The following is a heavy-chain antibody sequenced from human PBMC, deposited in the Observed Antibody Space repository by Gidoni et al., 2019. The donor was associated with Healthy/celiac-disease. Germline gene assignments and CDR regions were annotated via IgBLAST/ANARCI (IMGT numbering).Heavy chain of an antibody. CDR3: ARDTYSSSSGTSDY. V-gene: IGHV3-33*01. CDR1: GCTFSSSG. CDR2: IWYDVSNQ. D-gene: IGHD6-6*01. Sequence: QVQLVESGGGVVQPGRSLRLSRAASGCTFSSSGMHWVRQAHGKWLEWVAVIWYDVSNQYYADSVKGRFTISRDNSKNTLYLQMNSLRAEDTAVYYCARDTYSSSSGTSDYWGQGTLVPVSS. J-gene: IGHJ4*02.